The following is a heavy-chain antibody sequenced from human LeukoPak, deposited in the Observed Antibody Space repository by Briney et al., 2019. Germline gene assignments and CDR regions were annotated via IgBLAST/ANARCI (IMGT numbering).Heavy chain of an antibody. CDR3: ARAVDVRYFDWLFSPHYYFDY. V-gene: IGHV3-23*01. CDR2: ISGSGGST. D-gene: IGHD3-9*01. CDR1: GFTFSSYA. Sequence: GGSLRLSCAASGFTFSSYAMSWVRQAPGKGLEWVSAISGSGGSTYYADSVKGRFTISRDNAENSLYLQMNSLRAEDTAVYYCARAVDVRYFDWLFSPHYYFDYWGQGTLVTVSS. J-gene: IGHJ4*02.